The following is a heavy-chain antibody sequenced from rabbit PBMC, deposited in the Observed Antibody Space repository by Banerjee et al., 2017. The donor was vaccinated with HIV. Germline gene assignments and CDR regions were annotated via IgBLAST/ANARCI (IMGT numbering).Heavy chain of an antibody. CDR1: GFSFSSSYW. V-gene: IGHV1S40*01. D-gene: IGHD6-1*01. CDR2: IYAGGSGST. CDR3: ARDLWYDGYAGYGYAMDL. Sequence: QSLEESGGDLVKPGASLTLTCTASGFSFSSSYWICWVRQAPGKGLEWIACIYAGGSGSTYYASWAKGRFTISKTSSTTVTLQMTSLTAADTATYFCARDLWYDGYAGYGYAMDLWGQGTLVTVS. J-gene: IGHJ4*01.